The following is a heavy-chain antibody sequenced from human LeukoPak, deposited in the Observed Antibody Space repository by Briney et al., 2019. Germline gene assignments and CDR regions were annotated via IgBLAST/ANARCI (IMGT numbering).Heavy chain of an antibody. D-gene: IGHD2-15*01. CDR3: ARASNARYCSGGSCRGYYYGMDV. J-gene: IGHJ6*02. CDR2: IFYSGST. CDR1: GVSISSYY. V-gene: IGHV4-59*01. Sequence: SETLSLTCTVSGVSISSYYWSWIRQPPGKGLEWIGYIFYSGSTNYNPSLKSRVTISIDTSEKQFSLKLSSVTAADTAVYYCARASNARYCSGGSCRGYYYGMDVWGQGTTVTVSS.